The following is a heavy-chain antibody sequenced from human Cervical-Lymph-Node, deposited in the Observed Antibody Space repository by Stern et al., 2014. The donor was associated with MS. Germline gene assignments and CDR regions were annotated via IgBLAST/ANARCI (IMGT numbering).Heavy chain of an antibody. CDR3: ARMGIARSLAD. J-gene: IGHJ4*02. Sequence: SGPVLVKPTETLTLTCTVSGFSLTNAKVTVSWIRQPPGKAPEWLAHIFSNEEKSYSASLQTRLSVSRDTSKSQVVLTMTNMDPVDTGTYYCARMGIARSLADWGQGTLVTVSS. CDR1: GFSLTNAKVT. CDR2: IFSNEEK. D-gene: IGHD2-21*01. V-gene: IGHV2-26*01.